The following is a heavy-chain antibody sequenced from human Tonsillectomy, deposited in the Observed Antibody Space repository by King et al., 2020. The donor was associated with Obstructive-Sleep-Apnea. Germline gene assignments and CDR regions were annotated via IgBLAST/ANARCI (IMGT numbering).Heavy chain of an antibody. V-gene: IGHV7-4-1*02. D-gene: IGHD3-9*01. CDR1: GYTFTTYP. CDR2: INTNTGNP. Sequence: VQLVQSGSELKMPGASVKLSCKASGYTFTTYPMNWVRQAPGQGLEWMGWINTNTGNPTYAQGFTGRFVFSLDTSVSTAYLQISSLKAEDTAVSYCARDGRYFDWSSWFDPWGQGALVTVSS. J-gene: IGHJ5*02. CDR3: ARDGRYFDWSSWFDP.